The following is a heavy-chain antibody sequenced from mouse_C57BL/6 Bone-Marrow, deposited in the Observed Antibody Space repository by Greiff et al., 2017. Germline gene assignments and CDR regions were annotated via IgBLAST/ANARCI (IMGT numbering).Heavy chain of an antibody. CDR2: IYPGNRDT. V-gene: IGHV1-5*01. Sequence: APLPPSFTFLSRPGSSVKMSCKTSGYTFTSYWMHWVKQRPGQGLEWIGAIYPGNRDTSYNQKFKGKAKLTAVTSASTAYMELSSLTNEDSAVYYCTRRDHYYGSYFDYWGQGTTLTVSS. J-gene: IGHJ2*01. D-gene: IGHD1-1*01. CDR1: GYTFTSYW. CDR3: TRRDHYYGSYFDY.